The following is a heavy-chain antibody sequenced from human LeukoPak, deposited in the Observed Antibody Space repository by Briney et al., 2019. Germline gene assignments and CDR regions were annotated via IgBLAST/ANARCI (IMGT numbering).Heavy chain of an antibody. CDR1: GYTFTGFY. CDR3: ARIPIVVVPAGDY. D-gene: IGHD2-2*01. V-gene: IGHV1-2*02. J-gene: IGHJ4*02. Sequence: GASVKVSCKASGYTFTGFYMHWVRQAPGQGLEWMGWINPNSGGTNYAQKFQGRVTMTRDTSINTAYMELSSLRSDDTAVYYCARIPIVVVPAGDYWGQGTLVTVSS. CDR2: INPNSGGT.